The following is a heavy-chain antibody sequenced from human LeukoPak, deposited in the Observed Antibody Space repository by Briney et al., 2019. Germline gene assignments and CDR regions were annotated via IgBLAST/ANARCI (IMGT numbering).Heavy chain of an antibody. CDR2: IKSKTNGVTT. Sequence: GGSLILSCAASGFNLSNDWMSWVRPAPREGLEWVGRIKSKTNGVTTDYATTVKGRFTISRDDSKNTLYLQMSSLKTEDTGVYYCTVIQGWGLGSYYIDYWGQGTLVTVSS. CDR3: TVIQGWGLGSYYIDY. D-gene: IGHD3-10*01. J-gene: IGHJ4*02. CDR1: GFNLSNDW. V-gene: IGHV3-15*01.